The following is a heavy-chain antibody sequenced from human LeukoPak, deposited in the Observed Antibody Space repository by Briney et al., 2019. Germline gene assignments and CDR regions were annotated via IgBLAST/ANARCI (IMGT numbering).Heavy chain of an antibody. D-gene: IGHD6-19*01. CDR1: GGSISSYY. CDR2: IYYSGST. Sequence: SETLSLTCTVSGGSISSYYWSWIRQPPGKGLEWIGYIYYSGSTNYNPSLKSQVTISVDTSKNQFSLKLSSVTAADTAVYYCARDSGSSGWYNYYYYYYMDVWGKGTTVTVSS. V-gene: IGHV4-59*01. J-gene: IGHJ6*03. CDR3: ARDSGSSGWYNYYYYYYMDV.